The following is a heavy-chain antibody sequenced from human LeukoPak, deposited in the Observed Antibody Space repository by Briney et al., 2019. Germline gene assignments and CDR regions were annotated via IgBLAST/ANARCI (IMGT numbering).Heavy chain of an antibody. J-gene: IGHJ4*02. D-gene: IGHD5-12*01. Sequence: GGSLRLSCVVSGLTFSSYGMHWVRQAPGKGLEWVAFIRYDGTNEHSADSVKGRFTISRDNSKNTLYLQMNSLRAEDTAVYYCAKDLDIVATITGNWGQGTLVTVSS. V-gene: IGHV3-30*02. CDR1: GLTFSSYG. CDR2: IRYDGTNE. CDR3: AKDLDIVATITGN.